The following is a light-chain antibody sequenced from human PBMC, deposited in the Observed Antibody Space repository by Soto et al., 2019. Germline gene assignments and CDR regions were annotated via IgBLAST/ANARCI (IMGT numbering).Light chain of an antibody. CDR3: QKYKISPFA. Sequence: ILTTRASSLVAFALGERVTXSRPMNQVISNYLAWYQQKPGKAPKLLIYAASNWQREVPARFSGSGSGTDFTLTISSLQPQDSAAYYCQKYKISPFAFGQGTKVEIK. J-gene: IGKJ1*01. V-gene: IGKV1D-8*03. CDR1: QVISNY. CDR2: AAS.